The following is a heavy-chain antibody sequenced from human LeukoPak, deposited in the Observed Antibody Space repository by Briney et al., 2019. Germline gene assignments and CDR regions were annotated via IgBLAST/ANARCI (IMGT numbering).Heavy chain of an antibody. V-gene: IGHV3-64*01. D-gene: IGHD1-26*01. Sequence: GGSLRLSCAASGFTLSSYAMHWVRQAPGKGLEYVSAISKNGGNTYYANSVKGRFSISRDNSKNTLYLQMGSLRTEDMAVYYCARVGEGRYYQYYYMDVCGKGTTVTVSS. CDR3: ARVGEGRYYQYYYMDV. J-gene: IGHJ6*03. CDR2: ISKNGGNT. CDR1: GFTLSSYA.